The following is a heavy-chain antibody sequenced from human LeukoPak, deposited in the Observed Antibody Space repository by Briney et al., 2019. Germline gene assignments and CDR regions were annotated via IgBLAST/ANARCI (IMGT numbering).Heavy chain of an antibody. J-gene: IGHJ4*02. CDR1: GGSISSGSYY. CDR3: ARRGRAVAKQFGY. D-gene: IGHD3-10*01. CDR2: MYISGSTNYNPSLSGST. V-gene: IGHV4-61*02. Sequence: PSETLSLTCTVSGGSISSGSYYWSWIRQPAGKGLEWIGRMYISGSTNYNPSLSGSTNYNPSLKSRVTISVDMSKNQFSLKLSSVTAADTAVYYCARRGRAVAKQFGYWGQGTLVTVSS.